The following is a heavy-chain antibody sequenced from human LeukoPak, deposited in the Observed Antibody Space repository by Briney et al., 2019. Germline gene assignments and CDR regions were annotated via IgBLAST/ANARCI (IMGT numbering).Heavy chain of an antibody. V-gene: IGHV3-30*02. CDR3: AKDRQYSSTAFDY. CDR2: IRYDGSNK. J-gene: IGHJ4*02. Sequence: GGSLRLSCAASGFTFSSYGMHWVRQAPGKGLEWVAFIRYDGSNKYYADSVKGRFTISRDNSKNTLYLQMNSLRAEDTAVYYCAKDRQYSSTAFDYWGQGTLVTVSS. CDR1: GFTFSSYG. D-gene: IGHD6-13*01.